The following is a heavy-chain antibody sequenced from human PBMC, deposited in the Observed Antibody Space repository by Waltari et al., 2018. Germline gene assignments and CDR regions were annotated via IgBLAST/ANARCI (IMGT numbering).Heavy chain of an antibody. CDR3: ARMTTVTSRQDY. CDR2: IYHSGST. V-gene: IGHV4-38-2*01. Sequence: QVQLQESGPGLVKPSETLSLTCAVSGYSISSGYYWGWIRQPPGKGLEWIGSIYHSGSTYYNPSLKSRVTISVDTSKNQFSLKLSSVTAADTAVYYCARMTTVTSRQDYWGQGTLVTVSS. D-gene: IGHD4-17*01. CDR1: GYSISSGYY. J-gene: IGHJ4*02.